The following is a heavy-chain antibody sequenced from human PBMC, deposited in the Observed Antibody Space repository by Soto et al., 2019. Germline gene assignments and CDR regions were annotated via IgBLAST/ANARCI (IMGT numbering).Heavy chain of an antibody. CDR3: ARDPIPYYYGSGSYPNNWFDP. D-gene: IGHD3-10*01. CDR1: GFTFSSYS. J-gene: IGHJ5*02. CDR2: ISSSSSYI. V-gene: IGHV3-21*01. Sequence: PGGSLRLSCAASGFTFSSYSMNWVRQAPGKGLEWVSSISSSSSYIYYADSVKGRFTISRDNAKNSLYLQMNSLRAEDTAVYYCARDPIPYYYGSGSYPNNWFDPWGQGTLVTVSS.